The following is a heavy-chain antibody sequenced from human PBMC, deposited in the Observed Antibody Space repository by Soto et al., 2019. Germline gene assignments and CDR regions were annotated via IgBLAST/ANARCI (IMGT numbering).Heavy chain of an antibody. D-gene: IGHD2-15*01. V-gene: IGHV4-4*02. CDR3: ARTTYTDTYSHRTFDY. J-gene: IGHJ4*02. CDR1: GVSISTSNW. CDR2: VYHSGST. Sequence: SETLSLTCAVSGVSISTSNWWSWVRQPPGKGLEWIGEVYHSGSTNYNPSFKSRVAMSVDKSKNQFSLKLNSVTAADTALYYCARTTYTDTYSHRTFDYWGQGILVTVSS.